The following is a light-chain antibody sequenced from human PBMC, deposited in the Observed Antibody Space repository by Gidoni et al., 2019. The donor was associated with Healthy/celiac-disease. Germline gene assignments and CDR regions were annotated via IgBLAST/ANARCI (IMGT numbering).Light chain of an antibody. Sequence: DIVLTQSPATLSLSPGERATLSCRASQSVSSYLAWYQRKPGQAPRLLIYDASNMATGIPARFSGSGSGTDFTLTISSLEPEDFAVYYCQQRSNWPPRFTFGPGTKVDIK. CDR2: DAS. J-gene: IGKJ3*01. CDR3: QQRSNWPPRFT. CDR1: QSVSSY. V-gene: IGKV3-11*01.